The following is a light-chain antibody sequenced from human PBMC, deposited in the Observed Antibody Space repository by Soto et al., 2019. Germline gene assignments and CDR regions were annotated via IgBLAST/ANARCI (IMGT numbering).Light chain of an antibody. CDR2: GAS. CDR1: QSVSSGY. Sequence: EIVLTQSPGTLSSSPGERATLSCRASQSVSSGYLAWYQQKPGQAPSLLIYGASIRATGIPDRFSGSGSGTEFTLTISRLEPEDFAVYYCQQYCSSPQTFGQGTKVEIK. CDR3: QQYCSSPQT. V-gene: IGKV3-20*01. J-gene: IGKJ1*01.